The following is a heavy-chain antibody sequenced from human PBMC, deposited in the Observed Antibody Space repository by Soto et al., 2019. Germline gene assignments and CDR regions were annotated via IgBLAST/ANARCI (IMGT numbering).Heavy chain of an antibody. CDR1: GGSISTGGYS. Sequence: QLQLQESDSGLVKPSQTLSLTCSVSGGSISTGGYSWSWIRQPPGKGLEWIGYFFHSGRTYYNPSLQSRVTISIDRSKNQFSLHLNSVTAADTAVYYCARVQGGYDYWSGYTYFYGLDVWGQGTTVTVSS. J-gene: IGHJ6*02. V-gene: IGHV4-30-2*01. CDR3: ARVQGGYDYWSGYTYFYGLDV. CDR2: FFHSGRT. D-gene: IGHD3-3*01.